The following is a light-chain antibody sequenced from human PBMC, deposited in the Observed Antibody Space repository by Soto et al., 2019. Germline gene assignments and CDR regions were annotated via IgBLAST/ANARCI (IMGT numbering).Light chain of an antibody. Sequence: EIVLTQSPGTLSLSPGDSATLSCRASQSVSGSSLAWFQQRSGQAPRLLIYGASTRATGIPDRFSGSGSGTDFTLTISRLEPEDFVVYYCHQHGSSPPRTFGQGTKVEIK. V-gene: IGKV3-20*01. CDR2: GAS. CDR1: QSVSGSS. J-gene: IGKJ1*01. CDR3: HQHGSSPPRT.